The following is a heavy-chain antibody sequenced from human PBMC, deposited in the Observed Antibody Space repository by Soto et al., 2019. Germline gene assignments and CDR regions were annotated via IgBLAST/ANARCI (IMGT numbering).Heavy chain of an antibody. Sequence: GSMAVSGGAAVLNFSGYAVSWFRQAPGKVLEWVSTISSGGDNTYSADSVKGRFTISRDNSKNTLYLQMNSLRAEDTAVYYCAKDFDSSSSGRYGMDVWGQGT. D-gene: IGHD6-19*01. V-gene: IGHV3-23*01. CDR2: ISSGGDNT. CDR1: VLNFSGYA. J-gene: IGHJ6*02. CDR3: AKDFDSSSSGRYGMDV.